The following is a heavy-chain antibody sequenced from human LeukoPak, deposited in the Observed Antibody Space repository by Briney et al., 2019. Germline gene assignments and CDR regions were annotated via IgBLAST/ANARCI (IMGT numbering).Heavy chain of an antibody. J-gene: IGHJ4*02. D-gene: IGHD3-22*01. CDR3: ARETYDSSGYYTGDY. V-gene: IGHV1-2*02. CDR1: GDTFTTFY. Sequence: ASVKVSCKASGDTFTTFYIHWVRQAPGQGLEWMGWINPKSGGKNYAQKFQGRVTMTRDTSISTAYMELSGLRSDETAVYYCARETYDSSGYYTGDYWGQGTLVTVSS. CDR2: INPKSGGK.